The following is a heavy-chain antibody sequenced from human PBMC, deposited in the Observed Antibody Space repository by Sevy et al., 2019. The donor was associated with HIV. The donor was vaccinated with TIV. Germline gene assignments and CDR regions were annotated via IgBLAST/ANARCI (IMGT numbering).Heavy chain of an antibody. CDR2: IYYSGST. CDR3: ARDRTVDSSFDY. Sequence: SETLSLTCTVSGGSISSYYWSWIRQPPGKGLEWIGYIYYSGSTNYNPSLKRRVTISVDTSKNQFSLKLSSVTAADTAVYYCARDRTVDSSFDYWGQGTLVTVSS. J-gene: IGHJ4*02. D-gene: IGHD6-19*01. CDR1: GGSISSYY. V-gene: IGHV4-59*01.